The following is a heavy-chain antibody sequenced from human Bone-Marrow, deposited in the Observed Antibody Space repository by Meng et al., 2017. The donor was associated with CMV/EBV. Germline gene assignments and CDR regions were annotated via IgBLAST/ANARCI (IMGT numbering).Heavy chain of an antibody. CDR1: GFTFDDYA. CDR3: AKTRTPSIAAVDWVFGN. D-gene: IGHD6-13*01. Sequence: SLKISCAASGFTFDDYAMHWVRQAPGKGLEWVSGISWNSGSIGYADSVKGRFTISRDNAKNSLYLQMNSLRVEDTALYYCAKTRTPSIAAVDWVFGNWGQGQRVNGAS. CDR2: ISWNSGSI. V-gene: IGHV3-9*01. J-gene: IGHJ4*02.